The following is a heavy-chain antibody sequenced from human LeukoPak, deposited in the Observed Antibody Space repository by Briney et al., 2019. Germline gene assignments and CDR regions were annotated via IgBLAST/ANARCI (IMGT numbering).Heavy chain of an antibody. Sequence: SETLSLTCTVSGDSISSRSHYWGWIRQPPGKGLEWIGSMYYSGATHYNPPLKSRVTISIDTSKNQFSLKLTSVTAGDTAVYYCARQYGYSYGYADYWGQGTLVTVSS. CDR3: ARQYGYSYGYADY. CDR1: GDSISSRSHY. D-gene: IGHD5-18*01. CDR2: MYYSGAT. V-gene: IGHV4-39*01. J-gene: IGHJ4*02.